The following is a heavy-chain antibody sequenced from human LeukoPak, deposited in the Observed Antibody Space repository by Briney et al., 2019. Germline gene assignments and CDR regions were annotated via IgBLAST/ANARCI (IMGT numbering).Heavy chain of an antibody. CDR2: IYSGGDT. V-gene: IGHV3-53*01. Sequence: GGSLRLSCAASGLTVSSNCMSWVRQAPGKGLEWVSFIYSGGDTYYADSVKGRFTISRDNSKNTLYLQMNSLRAEDTAVYYCARDAEHDDYGDYDWGQGTLVTVSS. D-gene: IGHD4-17*01. CDR1: GLTVSSNC. CDR3: ARDAEHDDYGDYD. J-gene: IGHJ4*02.